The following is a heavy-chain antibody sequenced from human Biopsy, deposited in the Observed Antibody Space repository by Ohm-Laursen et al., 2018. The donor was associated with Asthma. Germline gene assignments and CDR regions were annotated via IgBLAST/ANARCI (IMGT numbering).Heavy chain of an antibody. CDR2: INYVFGTT. V-gene: IGHV1-69*13. D-gene: IGHD2-2*01. CDR1: GGTFNTYV. J-gene: IGHJ4*02. CDR3: ARKAGSCISRTCYSLDF. Sequence: SVEVSCKSLGGTFNTYVIGWARQAPGQGLEWMGGINYVFGTTTYPQKFQNRVTITADDSTSTVYMELSSLRSEDTAVYYCARKAGSCISRTCYSLDFWGQGTLVTVSS.